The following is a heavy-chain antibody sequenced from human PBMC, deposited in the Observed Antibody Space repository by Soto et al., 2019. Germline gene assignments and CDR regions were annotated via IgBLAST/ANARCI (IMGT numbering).Heavy chain of an antibody. V-gene: IGHV3-7*01. J-gene: IGHJ4*02. CDR1: GFTFSNYW. Sequence: EVQLVESGGGLVQPGGSLRLSCAASGFTFSNYWRSWVRQAPGKGLVWVANIKQDGSQNYYVDSVKGRFTTSRYNTKNQFYLHMNSRRADETAVYYCARDHINGWKFDYWGRGTLVTVS. CDR3: ARDHINGWKFDY. D-gene: IGHD6-19*01. CDR2: IKQDGSQN.